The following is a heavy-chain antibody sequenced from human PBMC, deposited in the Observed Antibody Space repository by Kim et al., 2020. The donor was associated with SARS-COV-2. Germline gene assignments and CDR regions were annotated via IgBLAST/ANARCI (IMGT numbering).Heavy chain of an antibody. CDR2: IYYSGST. J-gene: IGHJ4*02. CDR1: GGSISSYY. Sequence: SETLSLTCTVSGGSISSYYWSWIRQPPGKGLEWIGYIYYSGSTNYNPSLKSRVTISVDTSKNQFSLKLSSVTAADTAVYYCATHYYGSGSYPWTLPDYWGQGTLVTVSS. CDR3: ATHYYGSGSYPWTLPDY. D-gene: IGHD3-10*01. V-gene: IGHV4-59*01.